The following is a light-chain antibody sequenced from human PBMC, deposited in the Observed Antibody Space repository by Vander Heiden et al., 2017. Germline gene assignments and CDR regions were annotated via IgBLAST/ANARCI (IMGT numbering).Light chain of an antibody. V-gene: IGKV1-39*01. J-gene: IGKJ2*01. CDR1: QSISSY. CDR3: QQSYSTPYT. CDR2: SAS. Sequence: DIQMTQSTSSLSASVGDRGTITCRASQSISSYLNWYQHKPGKAPNLLFFSASSLQSGVPSRFSGSGSGTDFTLTISSLQPEVFATYYCQQSYSTPYTFGQGTKLEIK.